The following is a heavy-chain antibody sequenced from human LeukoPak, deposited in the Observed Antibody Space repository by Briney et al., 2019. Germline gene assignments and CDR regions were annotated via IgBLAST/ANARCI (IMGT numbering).Heavy chain of an antibody. CDR2: ISGSDGST. CDR3: ARDRGYGDAPLGY. CDR1: GFTFSSYA. Sequence: GGSLRLSCAASGFTFSSYAMSWVRQSPGKGLEWVSFISGSDGSTYYADSVKGRFTISRDNSKNTLYLQMNSLRAEDTAVYYCARDRGYGDAPLGYWGQGTLVTVSS. V-gene: IGHV3-23*01. J-gene: IGHJ4*02. D-gene: IGHD4-17*01.